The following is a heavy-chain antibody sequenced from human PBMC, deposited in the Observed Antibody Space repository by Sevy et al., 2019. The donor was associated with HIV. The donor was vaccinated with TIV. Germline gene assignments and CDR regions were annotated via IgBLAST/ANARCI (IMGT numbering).Heavy chain of an antibody. D-gene: IGHD2-21*02. V-gene: IGHV3-15*01. CDR1: GFTFSSYS. CDR2: IKSKTDGGTA. Sequence: GGSLRLSCAASGFTFSSYSMNWVRQAPGKGLEWVGRIKSKTDGGTADYAAPVKGRTTISRDDSKNTLYLQMNSLKTEDTAVYYCTTANVWDGDWYFDSWGQGTLVTVSS. CDR3: TTANVWDGDWYFDS. J-gene: IGHJ4*02.